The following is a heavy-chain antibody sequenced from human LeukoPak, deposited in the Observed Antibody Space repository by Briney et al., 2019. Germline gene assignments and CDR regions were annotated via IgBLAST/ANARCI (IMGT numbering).Heavy chain of an antibody. Sequence: GGSLRLSCTASGFTFGDYAMSWFRQAPGKGLEWVGFIRSKAYGGTTEYAASVKGRFTISRDDSKSIAYLQMNSLKTEDTAVYYCTRRYYYDSSGYYLYYFDYWGQGTLVIASS. V-gene: IGHV3-49*03. CDR2: IRSKAYGGTT. D-gene: IGHD3-22*01. CDR3: TRRYYYDSSGYYLYYFDY. J-gene: IGHJ4*02. CDR1: GFTFGDYA.